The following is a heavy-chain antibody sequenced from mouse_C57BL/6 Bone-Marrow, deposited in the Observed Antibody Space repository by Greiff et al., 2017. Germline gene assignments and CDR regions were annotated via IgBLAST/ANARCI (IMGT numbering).Heavy chain of an antibody. CDR1: GFTFSSYA. CDR3: AREGSTMNDY. V-gene: IGHV5-4*01. CDR2: ISDGGSYT. J-gene: IGHJ2*01. D-gene: IGHD2-4*01. Sequence: EVKLVASGGGLVKPGGSLKLSCAASGFTFSSYAMSWVRQTPEKRLEWVATISDGGSYTYYPDNVKGRFTISRDNAKNNLYLQMSHLKSEDTAMYYCAREGSTMNDYWGQGTTLTVSS.